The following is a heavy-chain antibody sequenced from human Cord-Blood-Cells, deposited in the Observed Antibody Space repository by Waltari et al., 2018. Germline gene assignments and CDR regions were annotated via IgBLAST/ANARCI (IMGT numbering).Heavy chain of an antibody. CDR2: ISSSSSYI. D-gene: IGHD6-6*01. CDR3: ARGSSSSYFDY. Sequence: EVQLVESGGGLVKPGGSLRLSCAASGFTFSSYSMTWVRQAPGKGLEWVSSISSSSSYIYYADAEKGLFTISRDNAKNSLYLQMNSLRAEDTAVYYCARGSSSSYFDYWGQGTLVTVSS. V-gene: IGHV3-21*01. J-gene: IGHJ4*02. CDR1: GFTFSSYS.